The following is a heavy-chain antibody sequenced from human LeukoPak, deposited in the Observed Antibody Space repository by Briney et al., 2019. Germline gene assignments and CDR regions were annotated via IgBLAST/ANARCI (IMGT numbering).Heavy chain of an antibody. Sequence: PGGSLRLSCAASGFTFNTYHMNWVRQAPGKGLEWVSYISSSSSSIYYADSVKGRFTISRDNSKNTLYLQMNSLRAEDTAVYYCAMGIRTTVTTSYAFDIWGQGTMVTVSS. D-gene: IGHD4-17*01. V-gene: IGHV3-48*01. CDR1: GFTFNTYH. CDR3: AMGIRTTVTTSYAFDI. CDR2: ISSSSSSI. J-gene: IGHJ3*02.